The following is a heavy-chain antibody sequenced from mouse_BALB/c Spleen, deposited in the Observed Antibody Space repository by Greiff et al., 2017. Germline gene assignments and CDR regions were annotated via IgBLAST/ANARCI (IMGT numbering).Heavy chain of an antibody. V-gene: IGHV5-6*01. D-gene: IGHD1-1*01. CDR3: ARQRTTVVYFDY. Sequence: EVKLVESGGDLVKPGGSLKLSCAASGFTFSSYGMSLVRQTPDKRLEWVATISSGGSYTYYPDSVKGRFTISRDNAKNTLYLQMSSLKSEDTAMYYCARQRTTVVYFDYWGQGTTLTVSP. J-gene: IGHJ2*01. CDR2: ISSGGSYT. CDR1: GFTFSSYG.